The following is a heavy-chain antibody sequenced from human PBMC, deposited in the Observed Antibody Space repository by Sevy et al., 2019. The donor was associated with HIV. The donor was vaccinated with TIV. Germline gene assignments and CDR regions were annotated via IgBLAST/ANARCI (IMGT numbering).Heavy chain of an antibody. CDR3: ITYPRITTTGTGGFDP. CDR2: IKSKSDGGTV. D-gene: IGHD6-13*01. J-gene: IGHJ5*02. Sequence: GGSLRLSCAASGFTFSDAWMGWVRQAAGKGLECVGRIKSKSDGGTVEHAAPVKGRFTISRDDSKDTLYLQMNSLKTDDTAVYFCITYPRITTTGTGGFDPWGQRTLVTVSS. CDR1: GFTFSDAW. V-gene: IGHV3-15*01.